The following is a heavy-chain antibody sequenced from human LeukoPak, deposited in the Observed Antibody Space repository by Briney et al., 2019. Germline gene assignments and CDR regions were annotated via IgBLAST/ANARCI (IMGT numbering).Heavy chain of an antibody. CDR1: GFTFSSYS. Sequence: PGGSLRLSCAASGFTFSSYSMNWVRQAPGKGLEGVANIKQDGSEKYYVDSVKGRFTISRDNAKNSLYLQMNSLRAEDTAVYYCARAPYCIGGSCRFDYWGQGTLVTVSS. V-gene: IGHV3-7*03. D-gene: IGHD2-15*01. CDR3: ARAPYCIGGSCRFDY. J-gene: IGHJ4*02. CDR2: IKQDGSEK.